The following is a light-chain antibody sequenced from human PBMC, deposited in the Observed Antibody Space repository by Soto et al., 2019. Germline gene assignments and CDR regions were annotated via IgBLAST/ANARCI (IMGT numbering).Light chain of an antibody. CDR3: QQYKGYPHT. CDR2: KAS. CDR1: QSISTW. J-gene: IGKJ2*01. V-gene: IGKV1-5*03. Sequence: DIQMTQSPSTLSASVGDRVTITRRASQSISTWLAWYQQKPGKAPKLLIYKASSLRNGVPSRFSGSGSGTEFTLTIYSLQPDDFASYYCQQYKGYPHTFGQGTKLEIK.